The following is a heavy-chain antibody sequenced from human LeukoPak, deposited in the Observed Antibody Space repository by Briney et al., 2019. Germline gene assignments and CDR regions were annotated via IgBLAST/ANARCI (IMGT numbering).Heavy chain of an antibody. CDR2: INPNSGAT. D-gene: IGHD4-11*01. Sequence: GASVKVSCKASGYTFTDYYIHWVRQAPGQGLEWMAWINPNSGATNNAQKFQGRATVSRVTSISTAYMELSELRSDDTAVYYCARSGITTLPNFDYWGQGTLVTVSS. CDR1: GYTFTDYY. CDR3: ARSGITTLPNFDY. V-gene: IGHV1-2*02. J-gene: IGHJ4*02.